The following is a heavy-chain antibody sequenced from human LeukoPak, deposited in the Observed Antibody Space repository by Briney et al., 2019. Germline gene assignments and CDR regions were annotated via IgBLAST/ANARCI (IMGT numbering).Heavy chain of an antibody. Sequence: ASVKVSCKTSGYTFTDYYMHWVRQATGQGLEWMGWMNPNSGNTGYAQKFQGRVTMTRNTSISTAYMELSSLRSEDTAVYYCARGRVNDYGFLYWGQGTLVTVSS. D-gene: IGHD4-17*01. J-gene: IGHJ4*02. V-gene: IGHV1-8*02. CDR2: MNPNSGNT. CDR3: ARGRVNDYGFLY. CDR1: GYTFTDYY.